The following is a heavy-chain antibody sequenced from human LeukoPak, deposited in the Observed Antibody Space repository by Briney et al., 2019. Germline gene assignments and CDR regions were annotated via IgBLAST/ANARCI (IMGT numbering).Heavy chain of an antibody. CDR1: GGSISSGAYY. CDR2: IYYSGST. D-gene: IGHD3-10*01. J-gene: IGHJ5*02. Sequence: SETLSLTCTVSGGSISSGAYYWSWIRQHPGKGLEWIGHIYYSGSTYYNPSLKSRVTISIDTSKNHFSLKLFSVTAADTAMYFCARTDYYGSGSSPWGQGTLVTVSS. CDR3: ARTDYYGSGSSP. V-gene: IGHV4-31*03.